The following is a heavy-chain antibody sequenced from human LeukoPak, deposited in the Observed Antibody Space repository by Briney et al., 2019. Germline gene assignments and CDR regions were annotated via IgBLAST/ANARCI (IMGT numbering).Heavy chain of an antibody. CDR3: ARDGDGYNYKLDY. D-gene: IGHD5-24*01. V-gene: IGHV4-31*03. CDR2: IYYSGST. J-gene: IGHJ4*02. Sequence: TLSLTCPVSGGSISSGGYYWSWIRQHPGKGLEWIGYIYYSGSTYYNPSLKSRVTISVDTSKNQFSLKLSSVTAADTAVYYCARDGDGYNYKLDYWGQGTLVTVSS. CDR1: GGSISSGGYY.